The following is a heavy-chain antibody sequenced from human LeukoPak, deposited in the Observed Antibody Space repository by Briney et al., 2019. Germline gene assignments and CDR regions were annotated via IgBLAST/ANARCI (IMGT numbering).Heavy chain of an antibody. CDR2: IHYRGSP. Sequence: PSETLSLTRTVSDGSISGFYWSWIRQPPGKGLEWIGYIHYRGSPSYNPALKSRVTISVDTSKSQFSLKLNSVTAADTAVYYCARMGQQLADYWGQGTLVTVST. CDR3: ARMGQQLADY. D-gene: IGHD6-13*01. J-gene: IGHJ4*02. V-gene: IGHV4-59*01. CDR1: DGSISGFY.